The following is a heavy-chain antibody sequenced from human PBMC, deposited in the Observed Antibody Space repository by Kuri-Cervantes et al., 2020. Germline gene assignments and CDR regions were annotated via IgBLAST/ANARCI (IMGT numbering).Heavy chain of an antibody. V-gene: IGHV3-9*01. CDR3: ARTAVAGIAPGRNYYNYMDV. J-gene: IGHJ6*03. CDR1: GFTFDDYA. CDR2: ISWNNVSI. D-gene: IGHD6-19*01. Sequence: SLKISCAASGFTFDDYAMHWVRQAPGKGLEWVSGISWNNVSIGYGDSVKGRFTISRDSAKNSLYLQMNSLRAEDTAVYYCARTAVAGIAPGRNYYNYMDVWGKGTTVIVSS.